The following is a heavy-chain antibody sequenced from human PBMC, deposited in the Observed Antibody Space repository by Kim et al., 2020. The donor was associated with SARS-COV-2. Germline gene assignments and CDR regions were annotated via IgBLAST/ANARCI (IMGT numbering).Heavy chain of an antibody. CDR2: IYHSGST. CDR3: ARGFSYDILTGFDY. V-gene: IGHV4-4*02. CDR1: GGSISSSNW. D-gene: IGHD3-9*01. J-gene: IGHJ4*02. Sequence: SETLSLTCAVSGGSISSSNWWSWVRQPPGKGLEWIGEIYHSGSTNYNPSLKSRVTISVDKSKNQFSLKLSSVTAADTAVYYCARGFSYDILTGFDYWGQGTLVTVSS.